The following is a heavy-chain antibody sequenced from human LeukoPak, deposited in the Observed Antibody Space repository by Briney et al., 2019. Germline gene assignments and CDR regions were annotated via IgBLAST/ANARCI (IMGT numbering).Heavy chain of an antibody. V-gene: IGHV4-59*01. CDR2: IYYSGST. J-gene: IGHJ6*03. Sequence: SETLSLTCTVSGGSISNYYWSWIRQPPGKGLERIGYIYYSGSTKYNPSLKSRVTISVDTSKNQFSLRLSPVTAADTAVYYCARDWGVSARPGYMDVWGKGTTVTVSS. D-gene: IGHD2-2*01. CDR3: ARDWGVSARPGYMDV. CDR1: GGSISNYY.